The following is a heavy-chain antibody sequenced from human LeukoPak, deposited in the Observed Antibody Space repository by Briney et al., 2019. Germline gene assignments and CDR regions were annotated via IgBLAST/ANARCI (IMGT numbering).Heavy chain of an antibody. D-gene: IGHD6-13*01. Sequence: PSETLSLTCTVSGGSISSYYWSWIRQPAGKGLEWIGRIDTSGNTNYKPSLKSRVTMSVDTSKNQFSLKLSSVTAADTAVYYCARVSSSWYQDWCFDLWGRGTLVTVSS. CDR1: GGSISSYY. V-gene: IGHV4-4*07. CDR3: ARVSSSWYQDWCFDL. J-gene: IGHJ2*01. CDR2: IDTSGNT.